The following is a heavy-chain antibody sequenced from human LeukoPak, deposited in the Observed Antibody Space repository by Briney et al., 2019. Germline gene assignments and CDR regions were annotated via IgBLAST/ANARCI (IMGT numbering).Heavy chain of an antibody. CDR1: GFTFDDYA. Sequence: GGSLRLSCAASGFTFDDYAMHWVRQAPGKGLEWVSGISWNSGSIGYADSVKGRFTISRDNAKNSLYLQMNSLRAEDMALYYCAKDYDSSGYPMYYFDYWGQGTLVTVSS. J-gene: IGHJ4*02. D-gene: IGHD3-22*01. CDR2: ISWNSGSI. V-gene: IGHV3-9*03. CDR3: AKDYDSSGYPMYYFDY.